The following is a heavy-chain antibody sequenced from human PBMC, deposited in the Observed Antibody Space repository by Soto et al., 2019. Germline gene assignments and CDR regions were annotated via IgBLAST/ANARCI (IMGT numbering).Heavy chain of an antibody. Sequence: VQLQESGPGLAKPSETLSLTCTVSGGSISSFYWSWIRQPPGKGLEWIGNVFYSGSTIYNPSLKMRVTTSVDTSKNQFSLKLSSVTAADTAVYYCAKEFCDPNGCYGRWLDPWGQGTLVTVSS. CDR3: AKEFCDPNGCYGRWLDP. J-gene: IGHJ5*02. D-gene: IGHD2-15*01. V-gene: IGHV4-59*01. CDR1: GGSISSFY. CDR2: VFYSGST.